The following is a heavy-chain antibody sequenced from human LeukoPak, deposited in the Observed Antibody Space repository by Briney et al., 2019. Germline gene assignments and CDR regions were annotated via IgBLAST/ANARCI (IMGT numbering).Heavy chain of an antibody. V-gene: IGHV3-69-1*01. CDR1: GFTFTDHP. J-gene: IGHJ4*02. CDR3: AKDRANWAIDD. D-gene: IGHD3-16*01. Sequence: GGSLRLSCVASGFTFTDHPMNWVRQAPGKGLEWISYIGGDGIAFYADSVKGRFTASKDDARKSMYLQMNSLRVEDTAVYYCAKDRANWAIDDWGQGTQVTVS. CDR2: IGGDGIA.